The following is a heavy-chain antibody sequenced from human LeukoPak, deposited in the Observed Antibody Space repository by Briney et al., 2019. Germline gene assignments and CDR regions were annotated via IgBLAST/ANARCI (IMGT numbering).Heavy chain of an antibody. D-gene: IGHD2-2*02. J-gene: IGHJ4*02. Sequence: SETLSLTCAVYGESFSGYYWSWIRQPPGKGLEWIGEINHSGSTNYNPSLKSRVTISVDTSKNQFSLKLSSVTAADTALYYCARPNHKDHCSSTSCYRYFDYWGQGSLVTVSS. CDR1: GESFSGYY. CDR2: INHSGST. V-gene: IGHV4-34*01. CDR3: ARPNHKDHCSSTSCYRYFDY.